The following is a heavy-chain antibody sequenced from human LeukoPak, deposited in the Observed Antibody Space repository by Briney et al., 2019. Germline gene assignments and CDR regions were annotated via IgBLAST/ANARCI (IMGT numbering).Heavy chain of an antibody. CDR3: ASYYYDSSGYYYRVY. V-gene: IGHV3-23*01. CDR1: GFTFSSYG. Sequence: GGSLRLSCAASGFTFSSYGMSWVRQAPGKGLEWVSAISGSGGSTYYADSVKGRFTISRDNAKNSLYLQMNSLRAEDTAVYYCASYYYDSSGYYYRVYWGQGTLVTVSS. CDR2: ISGSGGST. D-gene: IGHD3-22*01. J-gene: IGHJ4*02.